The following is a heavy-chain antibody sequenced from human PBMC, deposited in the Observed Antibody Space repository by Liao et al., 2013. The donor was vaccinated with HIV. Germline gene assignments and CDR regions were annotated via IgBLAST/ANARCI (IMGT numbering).Heavy chain of an antibody. V-gene: IGHV4-34*01. CDR2: INHSGST. CDR3: ASVGVKSYGYYFDD. Sequence: QVQLQQWGAGLLKPSETLSLTCAVYGGSFSGYYWSWIRQPPGKGLEWIGEINHSGSTNYNPSLKSRVTISVDTSMNQFSLRLSSVTAADTAVYYCASVGVKSYGYYFDDWGQGILVTVSS. D-gene: IGHD3-16*01. J-gene: IGHJ4*02. CDR1: GGSFSGYY.